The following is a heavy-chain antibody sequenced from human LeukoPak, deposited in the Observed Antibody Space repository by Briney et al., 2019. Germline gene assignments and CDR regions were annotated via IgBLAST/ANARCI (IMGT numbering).Heavy chain of an antibody. CDR2: IYTSGST. V-gene: IGHV4-4*07. Sequence: PSETLSLTCTVSGGSISSYYWSWIRQPAGRGLEWIGRIYTSGSTNYNPSLKSRVTMSVDTSKNQFSLKLSSVTAADTAVYYCARANYYDSSGYYYPYYYYGMDVWGQGTTVTVSS. D-gene: IGHD3-22*01. J-gene: IGHJ6*02. CDR3: ARANYYDSSGYYYPYYYYGMDV. CDR1: GGSISSYY.